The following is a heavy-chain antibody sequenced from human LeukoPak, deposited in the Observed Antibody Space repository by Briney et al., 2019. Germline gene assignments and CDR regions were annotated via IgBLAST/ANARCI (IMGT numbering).Heavy chain of an antibody. CDR3: ARNSESLTHPKY. V-gene: IGHV3-7*01. Sequence: GRSLRLSCAASGFTLGVYWMTWVRQAPGKGLGWVANINQDGSEKHYLDSVKGRFTISRDNPRNSLSLQMSSLRAEDTAIYYCARNSESLTHPKYWGQGTLVTVSS. CDR2: INQDGSEK. D-gene: IGHD1-14*01. J-gene: IGHJ4*02. CDR1: GFTLGVYW.